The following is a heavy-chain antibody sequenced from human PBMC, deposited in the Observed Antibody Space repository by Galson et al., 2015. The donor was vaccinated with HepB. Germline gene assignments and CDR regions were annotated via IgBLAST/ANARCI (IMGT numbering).Heavy chain of an antibody. J-gene: IGHJ6*03. CDR2: INPNSGGT. Sequence: SVKVSCKASGYTFTGYYMHWVRQAPGQGLEWMGWINPNSGGTNYAQKFQGRVTMTRDTSISTAYMELSRLRSDDTAVYYCARDGATLEWLLLPYYYYYMDVWGKGTTVTVSS. CDR3: ARDGATLEWLLLPYYYYYMDV. D-gene: IGHD3-3*01. V-gene: IGHV1-2*02. CDR1: GYTFTGYY.